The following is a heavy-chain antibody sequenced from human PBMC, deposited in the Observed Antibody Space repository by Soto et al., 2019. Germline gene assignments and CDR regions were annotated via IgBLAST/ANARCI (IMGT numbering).Heavy chain of an antibody. CDR2: IKQDGSEK. D-gene: IGHD1-26*01. Sequence: GGSLRLSCAASGFTFSSYWMSWVRQAPGKGLEWVANIKQDGSEKYYVDSVKGRFTISRDNAKNSLYLQMNSLRAEETAVYYWARVKLGGDWYFDLWGRGTLVTVSS. CDR3: ARVKLGGDWYFDL. V-gene: IGHV3-7*03. J-gene: IGHJ2*01. CDR1: GFTFSSYW.